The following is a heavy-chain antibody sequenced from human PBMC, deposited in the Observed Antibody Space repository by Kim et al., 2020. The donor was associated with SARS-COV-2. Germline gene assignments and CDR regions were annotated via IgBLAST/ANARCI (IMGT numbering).Heavy chain of an antibody. V-gene: IGHV4-31*03. J-gene: IGHJ4*02. CDR1: GGSISNGGFY. CDR3: ARPLRGGVGGGLS. Sequence: SETLSLTCTVSGGSISNGGFYWTWIRQHPGKGLEWLGYIYSTGSTYYNPSLRSRLSISLDKSKNQFSLNLTSVTAADTAMYYCARPLRGGVGGGLSWGQGSLDTVSS. CDR2: IYSTGST. D-gene: IGHD3-16*01.